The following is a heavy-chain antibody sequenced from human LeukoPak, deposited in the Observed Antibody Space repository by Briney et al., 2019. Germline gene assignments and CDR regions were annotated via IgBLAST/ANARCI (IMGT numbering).Heavy chain of an antibody. CDR3: ARDRQGIAARPDAFDI. J-gene: IGHJ3*02. CDR2: ISYDGSNK. V-gene: IGHV3-30-3*01. CDR1: GFTFSSYA. D-gene: IGHD6-6*01. Sequence: GRSLRLSCAASGFTFSSYAMHWVRQAPGKGLEWVAVISYDGSNKYYADSVKGRFTISRDNSKNTLYLQMNSLRAEDTAVYNCARDRQGIAARPDAFDIWGQGTMVTVSS.